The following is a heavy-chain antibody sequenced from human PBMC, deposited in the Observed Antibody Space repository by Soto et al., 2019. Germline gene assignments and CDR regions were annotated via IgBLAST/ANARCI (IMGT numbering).Heavy chain of an antibody. D-gene: IGHD2-2*01. J-gene: IGHJ6*03. CDR2: INPSGGST. CDR1: GYTFTSYY. CDR3: ARGDIVVVPAASPDYYMDV. Sequence: QVQLVQSGAEVKKPGASVKVSCKASGYTFTSYYMHWVRQAPGQGLEWMGIINPSGGSTSYAQKVQGRITLTRDTSTSTVYMELSSLRSEDTAVYYCARGDIVVVPAASPDYYMDVWGKGTTVTVSS. V-gene: IGHV1-46*03.